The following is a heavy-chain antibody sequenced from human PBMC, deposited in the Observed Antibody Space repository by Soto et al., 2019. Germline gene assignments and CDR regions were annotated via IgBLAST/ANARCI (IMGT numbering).Heavy chain of an antibody. CDR1: GFTFSSYS. Sequence: GGSLRLSCAASGFTFSSYSMNWVRQAPGKGLEWVSSISSCSSYIYYADSVKGRFTISRDNAKNSLYLQMNSLRAEDTAVYYCARINWNPYYFDYWGQGTLVTVSS. V-gene: IGHV3-21*01. J-gene: IGHJ4*02. CDR3: ARINWNPYYFDY. D-gene: IGHD1-20*01. CDR2: ISSCSSYI.